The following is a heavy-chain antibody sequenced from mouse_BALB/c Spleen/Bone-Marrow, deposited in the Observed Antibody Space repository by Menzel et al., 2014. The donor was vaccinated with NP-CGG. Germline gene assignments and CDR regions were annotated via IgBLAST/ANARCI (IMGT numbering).Heavy chain of an antibody. V-gene: IGHV5-9*02. CDR2: ISSGGSYT. J-gene: IGHJ2*01. Sequence: EVQLQESGGGLVKPGGSLKLSCAASGFAFSSYDMSWVRQTPEKRLEWVATISSGGSYTYCPDSVKGRFTISRDNARNTLYLQMSSLRSEDTALYYCARPLTGAYFDYWGQGTTLTVSS. D-gene: IGHD4-1*01. CDR3: ARPLTGAYFDY. CDR1: GFAFSSYD.